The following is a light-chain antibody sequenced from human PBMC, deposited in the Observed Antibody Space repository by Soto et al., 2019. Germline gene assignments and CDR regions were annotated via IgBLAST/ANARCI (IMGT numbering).Light chain of an antibody. CDR2: DVS. V-gene: IGLV2-14*01. Sequence: QSALTQPASVSGPPGQSIPIPCLGPTSEVGGYNYASWYQQYPAKAPKLLIYDVSSRPSGVSNRFSGSKSGNTASLTISGLQAEDEADYYCSSYTRSSTPWVFGGGTKLTVL. CDR1: TSEVGGYNY. CDR3: SSYTRSSTPWV. J-gene: IGLJ3*02.